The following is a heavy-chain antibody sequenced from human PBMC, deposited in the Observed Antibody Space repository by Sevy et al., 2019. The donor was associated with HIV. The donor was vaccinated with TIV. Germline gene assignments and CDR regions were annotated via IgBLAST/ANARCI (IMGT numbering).Heavy chain of an antibody. V-gene: IGHV3-23*01. D-gene: IGHD6-13*01. CDR1: GFAFSSYA. J-gene: IGHJ6*03. CDR3: AKGHGSSWYDSSYYYMYV. CDR2: ISCSSGST. Sequence: GGSLRLSCAASGFAFSSYAMSWVRQAPGKGLEWVSGISCSSGSTYYADSVKGRFTISRDNSKNTLYLQMNSLRAEDMAVYYCAKGHGSSWYDSSYYYMYVWGTGTTVPVSS.